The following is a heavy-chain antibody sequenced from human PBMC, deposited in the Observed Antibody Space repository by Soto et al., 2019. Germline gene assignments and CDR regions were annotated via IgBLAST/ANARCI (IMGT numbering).Heavy chain of an antibody. CDR3: ARSIAVAGRNWFDP. D-gene: IGHD6-19*01. V-gene: IGHV1-2*04. CDR1: GYGFTCDY. CDR2: INPNSGGT. Sequence: XSLKVSCKASGYGFTCDYIHWVRQAPGQGLEWMGWINPNSGGTNYAQKFQGWVTMTRDTSISTAYMELSRLRSDDTAVYYCARSIAVAGRNWFDPWGQRTLVTVSS. J-gene: IGHJ5*02.